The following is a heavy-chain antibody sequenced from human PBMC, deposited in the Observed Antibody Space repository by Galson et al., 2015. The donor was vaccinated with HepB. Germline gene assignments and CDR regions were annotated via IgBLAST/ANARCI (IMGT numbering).Heavy chain of an antibody. CDR2: IKQDGSEK. CDR1: GFTFSSYW. V-gene: IGHV3-7*01. Sequence: SLRLSCAASGFTFSSYWTSWVRQAPGKGLEWVANIKQDGSEKYYVDSVKGRFTISRDNAKNSLYLQMNSLRAEDTAVYYCARDLWGAFDYWGQGTLVTVSS. CDR3: ARDLWGAFDY. D-gene: IGHD3-16*01. J-gene: IGHJ4*02.